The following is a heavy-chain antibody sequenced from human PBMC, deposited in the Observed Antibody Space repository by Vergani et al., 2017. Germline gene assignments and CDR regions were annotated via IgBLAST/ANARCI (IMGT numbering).Heavy chain of an antibody. Sequence: QVQLVQSGAEVKKPGASVKVSCKASGYTFTSYYMHWVRQAPGQGLEWMGIINPSGDSTSYAQKFQGRVTMTRDTSTSTVYMELSSLRSEDTAVYYCARDSRYCSSTSCYVGRDWFDPWGQGTLVTVSS. J-gene: IGHJ5*02. CDR1: GYTFTSYY. CDR3: ARDSRYCSSTSCYVGRDWFDP. V-gene: IGHV1-46*01. D-gene: IGHD2-2*01. CDR2: INPSGDST.